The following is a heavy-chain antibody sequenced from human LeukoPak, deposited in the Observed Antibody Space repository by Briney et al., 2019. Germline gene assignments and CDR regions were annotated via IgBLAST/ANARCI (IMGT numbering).Heavy chain of an antibody. CDR1: EYTFTDYA. V-gene: IGHV1-3*01. CDR3: ARDPIGSRWPYYFDY. Sequence: ASVKVSCKASEYTFTDYAINWVRQAPGQRLEWMGWINAGNGNTKYSQKFQGRVTITRDTSASTAYMELSSLRSEDTAVYYCARDPIGSRWPYYFDYWGQGTLVTVSS. CDR2: INAGNGNT. J-gene: IGHJ4*02. D-gene: IGHD6-13*01.